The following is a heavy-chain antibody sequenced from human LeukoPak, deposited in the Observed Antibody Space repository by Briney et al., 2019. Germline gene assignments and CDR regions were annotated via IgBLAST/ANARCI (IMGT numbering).Heavy chain of an antibody. D-gene: IGHD3-9*01. CDR2: IYYSGST. CDR3: ARKYYDILTGYYKDWYFDL. V-gene: IGHV4-39*01. J-gene: IGHJ2*01. Sequence: SETLSLTCTVSGGSISSSSYYWGWIRQPPGKGLEWIGSIYYSGSTYYNPSLKSRVTISVDTSKNQFSLKLSSVTAADTAVYYCARKYYDILTGYYKDWYFDLWGRGTLVTVSS. CDR1: GGSISSSSYY.